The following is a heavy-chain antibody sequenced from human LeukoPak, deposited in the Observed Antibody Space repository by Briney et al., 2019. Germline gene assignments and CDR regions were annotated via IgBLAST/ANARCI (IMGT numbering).Heavy chain of an antibody. V-gene: IGHV1-46*01. Sequence: ASVTVSCKASGYTFTSYYMHWVRQAPGQGLEWMGIINPSGGSTSYAQKFQGRVTMTRDTSTSTVYMELSSLRSEDTAVYYCARMTTVVTPKTHLHFDYWGQGTLVTVSS. J-gene: IGHJ4*02. CDR1: GYTFTSYY. CDR2: INPSGGST. D-gene: IGHD4-23*01. CDR3: ARMTTVVTPKTHLHFDY.